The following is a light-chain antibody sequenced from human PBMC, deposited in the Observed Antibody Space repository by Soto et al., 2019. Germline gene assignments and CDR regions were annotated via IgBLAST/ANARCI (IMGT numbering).Light chain of an antibody. CDR3: QQYGRP. V-gene: IGKV3-20*01. CDR2: DVS. CDR1: QSVSSSY. Sequence: EIVLTQSPATLSFSPGERATLSCRASQSVSSSYLAWYQQKPGQAPRLLIYDVSSRATGMPDGFSGSGTGTDFTLTISRLEPEDYAVYYCQQYGRPFGQGTKV. J-gene: IGKJ1*01.